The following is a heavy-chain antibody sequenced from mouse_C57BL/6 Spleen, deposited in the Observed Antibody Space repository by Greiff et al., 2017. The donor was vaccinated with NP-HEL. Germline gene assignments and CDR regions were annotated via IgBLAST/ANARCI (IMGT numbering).Heavy chain of an antibody. CDR3: TRRYWYFDG. CDR2: IDPENGDT. CDR1: GFNIKDDY. J-gene: IGHJ1*03. V-gene: IGHV14-4*01. Sequence: VQLQQSGAELVRPGASVKLSCTASGFNIKDDYMHWVKQRPEQGLEWIGWIDPENGDTEYASKFQGKATITADTSSSTAYLQLSSLTSEDTAVYYCTRRYWYFDGWGTGTTVTVSS.